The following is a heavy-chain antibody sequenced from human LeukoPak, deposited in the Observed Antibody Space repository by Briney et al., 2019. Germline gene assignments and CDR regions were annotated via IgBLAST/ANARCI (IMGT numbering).Heavy chain of an antibody. CDR2: IWYDGSNK. Sequence: GGSLRLSCAASGFTFSSCAMTWVRQAPGKGLEWVAVIWYDGSNKYYADSVKGRFTISRDNSKNTLYLQMNSLRAEDTAVYYCARVGAPIAARPWGMDVWGQGTTVTVSS. J-gene: IGHJ6*02. V-gene: IGHV3-33*08. CDR1: GFTFSSCA. CDR3: ARVGAPIAARPWGMDV. D-gene: IGHD6-6*01.